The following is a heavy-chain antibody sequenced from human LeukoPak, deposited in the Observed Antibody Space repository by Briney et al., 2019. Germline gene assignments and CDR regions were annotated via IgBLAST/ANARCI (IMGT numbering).Heavy chain of an antibody. D-gene: IGHD5-18*01. CDR2: INHSGST. CDR3: ARRQRGYSYGYGSGAFDI. J-gene: IGHJ3*02. CDR1: GGSFSGYY. V-gene: IGHV4-34*01. Sequence: SETLSLTCAVYGGSFSGYYWSWIRQPPGKGLEWIGEINHSGSTNYHTSLKSRVTISVDTSKHQFSLKLSSVTAADTAVYYCARRQRGYSYGYGSGAFDIWGEGTMVTVSS.